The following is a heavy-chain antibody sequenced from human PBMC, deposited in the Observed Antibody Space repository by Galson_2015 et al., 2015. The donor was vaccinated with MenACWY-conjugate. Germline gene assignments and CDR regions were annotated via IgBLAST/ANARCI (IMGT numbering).Heavy chain of an antibody. Sequence: SLRLSCSASGFIFNTYWMHWVRHALGKGLVWVSRINPGGSSTTYADSVKDRFTISRDNAKSTLYLQMNSLRPEDTAVFYCAKTRGASFYFDSWGQGTLVTVSS. J-gene: IGHJ4*02. CDR3: AKTRGASFYFDS. CDR2: INPGGSST. V-gene: IGHV3-74*01. D-gene: IGHD1-26*01. CDR1: GFIFNTYW.